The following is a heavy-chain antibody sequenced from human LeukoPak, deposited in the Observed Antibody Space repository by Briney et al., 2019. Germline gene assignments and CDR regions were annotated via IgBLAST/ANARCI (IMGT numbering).Heavy chain of an antibody. Sequence: GGSLRLSCAASGFTFSTYWMTWVRQAPGKGLEWVANIKQDGSEKYYVDSVKGRFTISRDNAKNSLYLQMSSLRAEDTAVYYCARDVGAVDYWGQGTLVTVSS. J-gene: IGHJ4*02. CDR3: ARDVGAVDY. CDR1: GFTFSTYW. V-gene: IGHV3-7*04. CDR2: IKQDGSEK. D-gene: IGHD1-26*01.